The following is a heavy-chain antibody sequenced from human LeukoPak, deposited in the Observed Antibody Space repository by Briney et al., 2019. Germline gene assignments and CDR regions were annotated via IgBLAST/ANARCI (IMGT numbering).Heavy chain of an antibody. CDR2: IYHSGST. V-gene: IGHV4-38-2*02. CDR1: GYSISSGYY. Sequence: KPSETLSLTCTVSGYSISSGYYWGWLRQPPGKGLEWIGSIYHSGSTYYNPSLKSRVTISVDTSKNQFSLKLSSVTAADTAVYYCARGGSGWEQLDYWGQGTLVTVSS. J-gene: IGHJ4*02. D-gene: IGHD6-19*01. CDR3: ARGGSGWEQLDY.